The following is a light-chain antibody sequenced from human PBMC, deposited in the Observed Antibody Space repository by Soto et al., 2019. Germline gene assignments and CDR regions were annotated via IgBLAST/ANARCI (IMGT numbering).Light chain of an antibody. CDR2: GAS. CDR3: QQYGNPPST. CDR1: QSVRNNY. Sequence: ETEFTQSPGTLSLSPAERSTLSCKVSQSVRNNYLAWYQQKPGQAPRLLISGASSRAAGIPDRFSGSGSETDFTLTIRRLEPEDFALYFCQQYGNPPSTVGQGTRLEI. V-gene: IGKV3-20*01. J-gene: IGKJ5*01.